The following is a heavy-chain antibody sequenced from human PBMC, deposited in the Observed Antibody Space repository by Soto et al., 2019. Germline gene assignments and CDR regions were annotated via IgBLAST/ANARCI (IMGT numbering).Heavy chain of an antibody. CDR1: GGTIISGDYY. V-gene: IGHV4-30-4*01. D-gene: IGHD3-3*01. CDR3: ARQTVFGVVTVDS. CDR2: IYYSGST. J-gene: IGHJ4*02. Sequence: SETLSLTCPVSGGTIISGDYYWTWIRKPPGKGLEWIGYIYYSGSTYYNPSLKSRVTMSLDTSKNQFSLKLSSLTAADTAVYYCARQTVFGVVTVDSWGQGTLVTVSS.